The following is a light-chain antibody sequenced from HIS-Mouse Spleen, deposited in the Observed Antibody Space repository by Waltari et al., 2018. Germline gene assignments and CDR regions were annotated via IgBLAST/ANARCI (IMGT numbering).Light chain of an antibody. CDR3: CSYAGSSTWV. CDR2: EGS. Sequence: QSALTQPASVSGSPGQSITISCTGTSSDVGSYNLVSWYQQHPGKAPKLMFYEGSKRPSGVSNRFSGSKSGNTASLTISGLQAEDEADYYCCSYAGSSTWVFGEGTKLTVL. CDR1: SSDVGSYNL. V-gene: IGLV2-23*01. J-gene: IGLJ3*02.